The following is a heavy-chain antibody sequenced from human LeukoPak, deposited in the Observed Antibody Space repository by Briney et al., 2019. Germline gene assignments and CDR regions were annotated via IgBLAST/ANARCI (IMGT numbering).Heavy chain of an antibody. J-gene: IGHJ3*02. CDR2: IIPILGVA. CDR3: AREGSNDAFDI. Sequence: ASVTVSCKASGGTFSSYAISWVRQAPGQGLEWMGRIIPILGVANYAQKSQGRVTITADKSTSTAYMELSSLRSEDTAVYYCAREGSNDAFDIWGQGTMVTVSS. D-gene: IGHD5/OR15-5a*01. CDR1: GGTFSSYA. V-gene: IGHV1-69*10.